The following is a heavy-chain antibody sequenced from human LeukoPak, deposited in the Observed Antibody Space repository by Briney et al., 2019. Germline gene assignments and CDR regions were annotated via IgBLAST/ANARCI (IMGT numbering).Heavy chain of an antibody. CDR1: GGSISGYY. CDR3: ARDYGDYIGALDI. V-gene: IGHV4-59*12. CDR2: IHYSGST. J-gene: IGHJ3*02. D-gene: IGHD4-17*01. Sequence: PSDTLSLTCTVSGGSISGYYWNWVRQPPGKGLEWIGLIHYSGSTTYNPSLKSRLTMSVDTSKNQFSLKLSSVTAADTAVYYCARDYGDYIGALDIWGLGTMVTVSS.